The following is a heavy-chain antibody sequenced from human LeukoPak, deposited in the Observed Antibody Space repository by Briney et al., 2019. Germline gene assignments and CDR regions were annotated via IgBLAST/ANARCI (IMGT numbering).Heavy chain of an antibody. CDR3: ARPGGYIYGGYVDY. CDR1: GYSFTNYW. CDR2: IYPGDSDT. V-gene: IGHV5-51*01. D-gene: IGHD5-18*01. J-gene: IGHJ4*02. Sequence: GESLKTSCRASGYSFTNYWIGWVRQMPGKGLEWMGIIYPGDSDTRYSPSFQGQVTISADKSISTTYLQWSSLKASDTAMYYCARPGGYIYGGYVDYWGQGTLVTVSS.